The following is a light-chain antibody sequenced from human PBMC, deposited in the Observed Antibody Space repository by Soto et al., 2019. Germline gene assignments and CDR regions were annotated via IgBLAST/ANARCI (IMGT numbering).Light chain of an antibody. J-gene: IGLJ1*01. CDR3: RSYARSYTSYV. CDR1: SSDVGGYNY. CDR2: DVS. V-gene: IGLV2-11*01. Sequence: QSALTQPRSVSGSPGQSVTISCTGTSSDVGGYNYVSWYQQHPGKAPKLMIYDVSKRPSGVPDRFSGSKSGNTASLTISGLQAEDEADHYCRSYARSYTSYVFGTGTKVTVL.